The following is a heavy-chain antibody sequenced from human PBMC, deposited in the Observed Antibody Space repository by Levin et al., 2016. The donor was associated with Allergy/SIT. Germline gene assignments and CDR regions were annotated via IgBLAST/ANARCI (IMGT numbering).Heavy chain of an antibody. Sequence: SETLSLTCAVSGGSISSGGYSWSWIRQPPGKGLEWIGYIYYSGSTYYNPSLKSRVTISVDTSKNQFSLKLSSVTAADTAVYYCASSTSCYFCFDIWGQGTMVTVSS. V-gene: IGHV4-30-4*07. CDR3: ASSTSCYFCFDI. D-gene: IGHD2-2*01. J-gene: IGHJ3*02. CDR1: GGSISSGGYS. CDR2: IYYSGST.